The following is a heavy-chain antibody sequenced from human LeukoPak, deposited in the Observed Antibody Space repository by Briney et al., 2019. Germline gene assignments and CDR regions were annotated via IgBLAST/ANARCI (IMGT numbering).Heavy chain of an antibody. D-gene: IGHD6-13*01. V-gene: IGHV3-21*01. CDR3: ARVEEAAAFNP. J-gene: IGHJ5*02. Sequence: GGSLRLSCAASGFTFSSYSMNWVRLAPGKGLEWVSSISSSSIYIYYADSVKGRFTISRDNAKNSLYLQMNSLRAEDTAVYYCARVEEAAAFNPWGQGTLVTVSS. CDR2: ISSSSIYI. CDR1: GFTFSSYS.